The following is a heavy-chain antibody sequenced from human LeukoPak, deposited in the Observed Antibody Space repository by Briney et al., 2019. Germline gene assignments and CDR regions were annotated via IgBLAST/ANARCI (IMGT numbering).Heavy chain of an antibody. CDR2: IYDGGNT. J-gene: IGHJ3*02. Sequence: PGGSLRLSCAASGFTVSSNYMSWVRQAPGKGLEWVSVIYDGGNTYYADSVKGRFTVSRDNSKNTLYLQMNSLRAEDTAVYYCASNLLYSSGWMDAFDIWGQGTMVTVSS. CDR1: GFTVSSNY. CDR3: ASNLLYSSGWMDAFDI. V-gene: IGHV3-53*01. D-gene: IGHD6-19*01.